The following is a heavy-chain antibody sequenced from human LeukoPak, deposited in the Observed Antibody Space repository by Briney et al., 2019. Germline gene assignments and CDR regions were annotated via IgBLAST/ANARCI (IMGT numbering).Heavy chain of an antibody. CDR1: GFTFSSYW. J-gene: IGHJ4*02. V-gene: IGHV3-23*01. Sequence: GGSLRLSCAASGFTFSSYWMSWVRQAPGKGLEWVSAVSGSGGSTYYADSVKGRFTISRDNSKNTLYLQMNSLRAEDTAVYYCAKDRGDYYDTTGCDYWGQGTLVTVSS. D-gene: IGHD3-22*01. CDR2: VSGSGGST. CDR3: AKDRGDYYDTTGCDY.